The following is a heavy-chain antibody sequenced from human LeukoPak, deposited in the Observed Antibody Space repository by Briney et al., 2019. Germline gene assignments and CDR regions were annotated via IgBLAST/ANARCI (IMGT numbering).Heavy chain of an antibody. D-gene: IGHD1-26*01. CDR2: IKEDESAK. CDR1: GFTFSSYW. J-gene: IGHJ4*02. Sequence: HSGGSLRLSCAASGFTFSSYWMTWVRQAPGKGLEWVANIKEDESAKHQADSVKGRFTISRDNAQNSVYLQMSSLRGEDTAVYYCARDVGGSLDYWGQGTLVTVSS. CDR3: ARDVGGSLDY. V-gene: IGHV3-7*01.